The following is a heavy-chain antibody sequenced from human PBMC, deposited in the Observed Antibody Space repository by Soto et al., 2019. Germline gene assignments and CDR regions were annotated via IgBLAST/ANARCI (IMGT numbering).Heavy chain of an antibody. CDR2: IHHSGGP. Sequence: SETLSLTCAVYGGSFSAYYWTWVRQSPGKGLEWIGEIHHSGGPNYNPSLKSRVTISVDTSKNQFSLKLSSVTAADTAVYYCARMAWGHYYGSGSYYRPLHYYYGMDVWGQGTTVT. V-gene: IGHV4-34*01. J-gene: IGHJ6*02. D-gene: IGHD3-10*01. CDR1: GGSFSAYY. CDR3: ARMAWGHYYGSGSYYRPLHYYYGMDV.